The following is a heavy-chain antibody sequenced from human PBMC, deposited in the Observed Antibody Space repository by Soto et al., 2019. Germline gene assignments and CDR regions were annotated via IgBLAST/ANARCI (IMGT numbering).Heavy chain of an antibody. D-gene: IGHD1-20*01. Sequence: VQLVESGGGLVKPGGSLRLSCAASGFIFSDYYMAWIRQAPGKWLEGVSDISSGGGSKNVADSVRGRFTISRDNTNNSLYLQMNSLRVEDTALYYCARRLTGRTTGDWFDTWGQGTLVTVAS. CDR2: ISSGGGSK. J-gene: IGHJ5*02. V-gene: IGHV3-11*01. CDR1: GFIFSDYY. CDR3: ARRLTGRTTGDWFDT.